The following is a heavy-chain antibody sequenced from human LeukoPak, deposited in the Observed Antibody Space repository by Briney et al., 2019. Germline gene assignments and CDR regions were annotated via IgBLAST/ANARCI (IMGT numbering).Heavy chain of an antibody. CDR3: ARAPPVAGSDFWSGYYWRRGYYFDY. D-gene: IGHD3-3*01. CDR2: ISYDGSNK. J-gene: IGHJ4*02. V-gene: IGHV3-30*14. CDR1: GFTFSSYA. Sequence: GGSLRLSCAASGFTFSSYAMHWVRQAPGKGLEWVAVISYDGSNKYYADSVKGRFTISRDNSKNTLYLQMNSLRAEDTAVYYCARAPPVAGSDFWSGYYWRRGYYFDYWGQGTLVTVSS.